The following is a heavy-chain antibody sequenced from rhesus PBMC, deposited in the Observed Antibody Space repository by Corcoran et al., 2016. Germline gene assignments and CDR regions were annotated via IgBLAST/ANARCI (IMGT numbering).Heavy chain of an antibody. V-gene: IGHV4S7*01. J-gene: IGHJ4*01. CDR3: AAALLLDWFPDY. D-gene: IGHD3-3*01. CDR1: GGSISSSNW. CDR2: IYGGSGST. Sequence: QVQLQESGPGLVKPSETLSLTCAVAGGSISSSNWWSWIRQSQGKGLERNGYIYGGSGSTSYNPSLKNRVTISKDASRNEFSLKLSSVTAADTAVYYCAAALLLDWFPDYWCQGVLVTVSS.